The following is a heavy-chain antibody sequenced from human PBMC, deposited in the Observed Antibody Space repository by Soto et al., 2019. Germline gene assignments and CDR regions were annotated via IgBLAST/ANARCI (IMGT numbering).Heavy chain of an antibody. D-gene: IGHD2-15*01. V-gene: IGHV3-33*01. CDR3: ARDGYCSGGSCYPVRAFDY. Sequence: PGGSMRLSCAASGFTFSSYGMHWVRQAPGKGLEWVAVIWYDGSNKCYADSVKGRFTISRDNSKNTLYLQMNSLRAEDTAAYYCARDGYCSGGSCYPVRAFDYWGQGTLVTVSS. CDR2: IWYDGSNK. CDR1: GFTFSSYG. J-gene: IGHJ4*02.